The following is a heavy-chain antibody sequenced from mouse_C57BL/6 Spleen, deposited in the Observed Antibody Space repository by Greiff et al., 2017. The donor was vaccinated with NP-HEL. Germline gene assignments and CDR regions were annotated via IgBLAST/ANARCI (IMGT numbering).Heavy chain of an antibody. Sequence: VQLQQPGTELVKPGASVKLSCKASGYTFTSYWMHWVKQRPGQGLEWIGNINPSNGGTNYNEKFKSKATLTVDKSSSTAYMQLSSLTSEDSAVYYCAIYGSSSSYWYFDVWGTGTTVTVSS. J-gene: IGHJ1*03. V-gene: IGHV1-53*01. D-gene: IGHD1-1*01. CDR1: GYTFTSYW. CDR3: AIYGSSSSYWYFDV. CDR2: INPSNGGT.